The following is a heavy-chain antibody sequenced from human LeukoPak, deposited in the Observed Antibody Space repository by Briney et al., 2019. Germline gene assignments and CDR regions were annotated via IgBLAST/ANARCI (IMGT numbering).Heavy chain of an antibody. V-gene: IGHV4-34*01. CDR2: INNSGSN. J-gene: IGHJ4*02. D-gene: IGHD2-2*01. CDR1: GGSFSGYY. CDR3: GVSSSSSKGSFDY. Sequence: SETLSLTCAVYGGSFSGYYWSWIRQPPGKGLEWIGEINNSGSNNYNPSLKSRVTISVDTSKNQFSLKLSSVTAADTAVYYCGVSSSSSKGSFDYWGQGTLVTVSS.